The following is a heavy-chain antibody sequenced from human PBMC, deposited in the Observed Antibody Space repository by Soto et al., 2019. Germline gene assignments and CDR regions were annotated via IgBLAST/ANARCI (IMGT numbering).Heavy chain of an antibody. CDR2: IKSKADGGTT. CDR3: TTGFPHYYFDY. Sequence: EVQLVESGGGLVKPGGSLRLSCAASGFIFKNGWMSWVRQAPGKGLEWVGRIKSKADGGTTDYAAPVKGRFTISRDDSTNMLYLQMNSLKDEDTAVYYCTTGFPHYYFDYWGQGTLVTVSS. J-gene: IGHJ4*02. CDR1: GFIFKNGW. V-gene: IGHV3-15*01.